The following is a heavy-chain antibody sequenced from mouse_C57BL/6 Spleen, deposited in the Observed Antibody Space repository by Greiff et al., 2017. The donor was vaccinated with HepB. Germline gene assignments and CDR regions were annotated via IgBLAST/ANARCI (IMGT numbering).Heavy chain of an antibody. Sequence: EVNLVESGGGLVKPGGSLKLSCAASGFTFSDYGMHWVRQAPEKGLEWVAYISSGSSTIYYADTVKGRFTISRDNAKKTLFLQMTSLRSEDTAMYYCARVTTVVARGYYFDYWGQGTTLTVSS. CDR2: ISSGSSTI. CDR3: ARVTTVVARGYYFDY. CDR1: GFTFSDYG. J-gene: IGHJ2*01. V-gene: IGHV5-17*01. D-gene: IGHD1-1*01.